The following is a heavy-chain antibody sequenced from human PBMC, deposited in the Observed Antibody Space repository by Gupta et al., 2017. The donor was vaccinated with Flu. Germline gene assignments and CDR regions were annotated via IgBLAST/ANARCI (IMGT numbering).Heavy chain of an antibody. J-gene: IGHJ4*02. CDR1: YTFNVYY. CDR2: INPNNGDA. CDR3: ARDKRVGSGWYVFDY. Sequence: YTFNVYYLHWVRKAPGQGLEWMGGINPNNGDANYAQKLHVRVTITRDTSIRAAYMELSSLKSDDTAVYYCARDKRVGSGWYVFDYWGQGALVTVSS. V-gene: IGHV1-2*02. D-gene: IGHD6-19*01.